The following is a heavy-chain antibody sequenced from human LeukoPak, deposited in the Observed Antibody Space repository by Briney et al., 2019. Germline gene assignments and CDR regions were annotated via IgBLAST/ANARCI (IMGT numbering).Heavy chain of an antibody. CDR1: GGSVSSNY. CDR2: IYYSGST. CDR3: ARHQDGFGY. D-gene: IGHD5-24*01. Sequence: SETRSLTCTVSGGSVSSNYWSWIRQPPWKGLEWIGYIYYSGSTNYNPSLKSRVTISVDTSKNQFSLKLSSVTAADTAVYYCARHQDGFGYWGQGTLVTVSS. V-gene: IGHV4-59*08. J-gene: IGHJ4*02.